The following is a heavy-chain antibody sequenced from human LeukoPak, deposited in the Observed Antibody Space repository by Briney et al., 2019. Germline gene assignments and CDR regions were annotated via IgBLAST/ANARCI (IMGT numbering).Heavy chain of an antibody. J-gene: IGHJ4*02. Sequence: GGSLRLSCAASGFTFDSYAMHWVRQAPGKGLEWVAVISYDGSNKYYADSVKGRFTISRDNSKNTLYLQMNSLRAEDTAVYYCARALPYYYDSSGYYWDFDYWGQGTLVTVSS. CDR3: ARALPYYYDSSGYYWDFDY. CDR1: GFTFDSYA. CDR2: ISYDGSNK. V-gene: IGHV3-30*04. D-gene: IGHD3-22*01.